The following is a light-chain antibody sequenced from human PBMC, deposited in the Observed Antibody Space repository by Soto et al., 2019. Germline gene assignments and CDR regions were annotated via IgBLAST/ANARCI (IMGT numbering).Light chain of an antibody. V-gene: IGKV1-5*03. CDR3: QQYNSYWT. Sequence: DIQMTQSPSTLSAFVGDRVTITCRASQSISSWLAWYQQKPGKAPKLLIYKASSLESGVQSRFSGSGSGTEFTLTISSLQPDDFATYYCQQYNSYWTFGQGTKVEIK. J-gene: IGKJ1*01. CDR2: KAS. CDR1: QSISSW.